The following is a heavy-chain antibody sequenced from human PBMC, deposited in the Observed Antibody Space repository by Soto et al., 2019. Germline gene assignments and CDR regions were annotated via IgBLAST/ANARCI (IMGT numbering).Heavy chain of an antibody. CDR3: ARDINWNTYMDV. J-gene: IGHJ6*03. Sequence: GGSLRLSCATSGFTFSRYWMHWVRQAPGKGLVWVSSINTDGSSTNYAASVEGRFTISRDNTKNTLYLQMNSLRAEDTAVYYCARDINWNTYMDVWGKGTTVTVSS. CDR1: GFTFSRYW. CDR2: INTDGSST. D-gene: IGHD1-20*01. V-gene: IGHV3-74*01.